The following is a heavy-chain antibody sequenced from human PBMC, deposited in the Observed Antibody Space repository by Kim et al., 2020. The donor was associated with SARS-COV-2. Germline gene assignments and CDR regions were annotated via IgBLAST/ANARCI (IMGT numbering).Heavy chain of an antibody. D-gene: IGHD3-9*01. CDR3: AREGGVYYDILTGYYGYFQH. CDR1: GYTFMSYG. CDR2: ISGYNGDT. Sequence: ASVKVSCKASGYTFMSYGISWLRQAPGQGLEWMGWISGYNGDTNYAQKIQGRVTMTTDASTSTAYMELRSLRSDHTAVYYCAREGGVYYDILTGYYGYFQHWGQGTLVTVSS. J-gene: IGHJ1*01. V-gene: IGHV1-18*01.